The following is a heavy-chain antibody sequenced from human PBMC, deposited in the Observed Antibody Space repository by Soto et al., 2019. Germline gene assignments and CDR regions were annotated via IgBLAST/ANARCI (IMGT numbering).Heavy chain of an antibody. J-gene: IGHJ4*02. D-gene: IGHD2-8*01. CDR2: IFYSGST. V-gene: IGHV4-31*03. Sequence: SETLSLTCSVSGDSLTNGNYYWTWIRQHPGKGLEWLGYIFYSGSTYYNPSLESRLTISVDTSKNQFSLKLRSVTAADTAVYYCARLQYCSHGLCSRYSGPYDYWGQGSLVTVPS. CDR3: ARLQYCSHGLCSRYSGPYDY. CDR1: GDSLTNGNYY.